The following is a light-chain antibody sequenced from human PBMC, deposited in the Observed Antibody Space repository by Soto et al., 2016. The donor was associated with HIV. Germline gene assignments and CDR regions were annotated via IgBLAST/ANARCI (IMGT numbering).Light chain of an antibody. CDR3: QQYNSNPLT. J-gene: IGKJ4*01. CDR2: KAS. CDR1: RSITNW. Sequence: DIQMTQSPSTLSASEGDRVIITCRASRSITNWLAWYQQKPGKAPKLLIYKASSLESGVPSRFSGSGSGTEFTLTISSLQPDDFATYYCQQYNSNPLTFGGGTKVEIK. V-gene: IGKV1-5*03.